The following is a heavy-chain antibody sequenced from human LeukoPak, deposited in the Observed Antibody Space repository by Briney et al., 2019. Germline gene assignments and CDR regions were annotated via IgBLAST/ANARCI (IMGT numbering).Heavy chain of an antibody. D-gene: IGHD1-26*01. CDR2: IGTAGDI. V-gene: IGHV3-13*04. J-gene: IGHJ5*02. CDR1: GFTFSSYD. CDR3: VRGSTSFDN. Sequence: GGSLRLSCAASGFTFSSYDLHWVRQATGKGLEWVSGIGTAGDIYYLGSVKGRFTISRENAKNSLYLQMNSLRAGDTAMYYCVRGSTSFDNWGQGTLVTVSS.